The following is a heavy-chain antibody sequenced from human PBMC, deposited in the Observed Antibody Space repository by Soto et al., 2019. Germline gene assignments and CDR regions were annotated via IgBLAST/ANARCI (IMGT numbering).Heavy chain of an antibody. CDR2: ISGSGGST. Sequence: PVGSLRLSCAGSGFTFSSYAMSWVRQAPGKGLEWVSAISGSGGSTYYADSVKGRFTISRDNSKNTLYLQMNSLRAEDTAVYYCAKDLEETYYYDGSGYSSWGQGTLVTVSS. CDR1: GFTFSSYA. CDR3: AKDLEETYYYDGSGYSS. D-gene: IGHD3-22*01. V-gene: IGHV3-23*01. J-gene: IGHJ5*02.